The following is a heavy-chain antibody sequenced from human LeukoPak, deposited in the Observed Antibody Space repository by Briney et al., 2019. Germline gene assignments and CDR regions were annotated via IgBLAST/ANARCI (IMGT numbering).Heavy chain of an antibody. Sequence: GGTLRLSCAVSGFTFDDYGMSWVRQAPPQGLEWVSGINWNGGSTVYADSVKGRFTISRDNAKNSLYLQMNSLRAEDTALYYCAREIRAPGFSSGYYYGDYWGQGTLVTVSS. D-gene: IGHD3-22*01. V-gene: IGHV3-20*04. CDR1: GFTFDDYG. CDR3: AREIRAPGFSSGYYYGDY. J-gene: IGHJ4*02. CDR2: INWNGGST.